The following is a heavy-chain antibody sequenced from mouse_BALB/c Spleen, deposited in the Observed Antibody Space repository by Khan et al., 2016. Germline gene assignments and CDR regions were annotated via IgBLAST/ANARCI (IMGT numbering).Heavy chain of an antibody. CDR2: IIYSGST. CDR3: ASDWPNYAMDY. J-gene: IGHJ4*01. CDR1: GYSITSDYA. V-gene: IGHV3-2*02. Sequence: EVQLQESGPGLMKPSQSLSLTCTVTGYSITSDYAWNWIRQFPGNKLEWMGYIIYSGSTTYTPSLKSRISITRDTSKNQFFLQLNSVTIEDTATXYCASDWPNYAMDYWGQGTSVTVSS. D-gene: IGHD2-4*01.